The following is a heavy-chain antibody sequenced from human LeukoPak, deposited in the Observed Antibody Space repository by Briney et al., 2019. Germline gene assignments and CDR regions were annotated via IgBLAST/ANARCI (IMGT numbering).Heavy chain of an antibody. CDR1: GGTFSSYA. Sequence: ASVKVSCKASGGTFSSYAISWVRQAPGQGLEWMGWISAYNGNTNYAQKLQGRVTMTTDTSTSTAYMELRSLRSDDTAVYYCARVARASGGSCYDYWGQGTLVTVSS. D-gene: IGHD2-15*01. CDR3: ARVARASGGSCYDY. J-gene: IGHJ4*02. CDR2: ISAYNGNT. V-gene: IGHV1-18*01.